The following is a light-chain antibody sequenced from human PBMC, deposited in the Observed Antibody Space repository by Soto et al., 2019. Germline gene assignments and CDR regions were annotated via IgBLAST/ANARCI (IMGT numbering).Light chain of an antibody. CDR1: ETVRSN. CDR2: GVS. V-gene: IGKV3D-15*01. CDR3: QQYNNWPIT. Sequence: RVMTQSPDTLSVSPGERATLSCRASETVRSNLAWYQQKPGQAPRLLMYGVSSRATGTPDRFSGSGSGTEFTLIISSLQSEDFAVYYCQQYNNWPITFGQGTRLEIK. J-gene: IGKJ5*01.